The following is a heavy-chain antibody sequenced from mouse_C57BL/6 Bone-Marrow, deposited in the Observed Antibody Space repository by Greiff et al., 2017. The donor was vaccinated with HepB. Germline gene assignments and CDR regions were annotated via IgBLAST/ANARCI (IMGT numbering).Heavy chain of an antibody. J-gene: IGHJ2*01. CDR1: GFTFSSYG. CDR3: ARHAIYYGYD. V-gene: IGHV5-6*01. CDR2: ISSGGSYT. D-gene: IGHD2-2*01. Sequence: DVQLVGSGGDLVKPGGSLKLSCAASGFTFSSYGMSWVRQTPDKRLEWVATISSGGSYTYYPDSVKGRFTISRYNAKNTLYLQMSSLKSEDTAMYYCARHAIYYGYDWGQGTTLTVSS.